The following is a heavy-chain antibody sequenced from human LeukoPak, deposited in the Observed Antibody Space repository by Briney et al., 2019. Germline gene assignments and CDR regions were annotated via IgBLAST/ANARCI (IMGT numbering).Heavy chain of an antibody. Sequence: WGSLRLSCAASGFTFSSYGMHWVRQAPGKGLEWVAVISYDGSNKYYADSVKGRFTISRDNSKNTLYLQMNSLRAEDTAVYYCAKDQLVVVPAAYWFDPWGRGTLVTVS. CDR2: ISYDGSNK. J-gene: IGHJ5*02. CDR3: AKDQLVVVPAAYWFDP. CDR1: GFTFSSYG. D-gene: IGHD2-2*01. V-gene: IGHV3-30*18.